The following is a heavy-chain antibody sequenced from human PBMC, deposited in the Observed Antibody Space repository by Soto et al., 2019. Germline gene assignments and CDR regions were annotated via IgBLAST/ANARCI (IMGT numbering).Heavy chain of an antibody. J-gene: IGHJ5*01. V-gene: IGHV1-46*01. CDR2: MNPSSGST. CDR1: GYTFTSYY. CDR3: ARERNWFDS. Sequence: ASVKVSCKASGYTFTSYYMHWVRQAPGQGLEWMGRMNPSSGSTVYAQRFQGRVTMTRNTSISTAYMELSSLRSEDTAVYYCARERNWFDSWGQGTLVTVSS.